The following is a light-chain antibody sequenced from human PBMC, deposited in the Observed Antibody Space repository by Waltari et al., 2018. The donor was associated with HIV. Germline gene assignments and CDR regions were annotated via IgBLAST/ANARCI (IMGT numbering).Light chain of an antibody. J-gene: IGKJ1*01. CDR3: QQTYGVPRT. CDR2: SSS. V-gene: IGKV1-39*01. CDR1: QSITNKF. Sequence: DIQMTQSPSSLSASVGDRLTITCRASQSITNKFLNWYQQKPGEAPKLLIYSSSSLQSGVPSRFSGSGSGTDFTLTISSLQPEDSATYYCQQTYGVPRTFGQGTTVEIK.